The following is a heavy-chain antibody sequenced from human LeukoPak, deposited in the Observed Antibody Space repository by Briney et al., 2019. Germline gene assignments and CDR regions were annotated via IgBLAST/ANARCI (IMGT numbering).Heavy chain of an antibody. Sequence: GGSLRLSCAASGFTFSSYGMHWVRQAPGKGLEWVAFIRYDGSNKYYADSVKGRFTISRDNSKNTLYLQMNSLRAEDTAVYYCAKRGQLGHDAFDIWAKGQWSPSLQ. V-gene: IGHV3-30*02. CDR2: IRYDGSNK. CDR3: AKRGQLGHDAFDI. D-gene: IGHD6-6*01. J-gene: IGHJ3*02. CDR1: GFTFSSYG.